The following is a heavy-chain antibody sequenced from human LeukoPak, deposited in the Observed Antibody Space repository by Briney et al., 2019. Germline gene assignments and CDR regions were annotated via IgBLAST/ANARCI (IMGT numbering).Heavy chain of an antibody. Sequence: GGSLRLSCAASGFTFSSYSMNWVRQAPGKGLEWVSYISSSSSTIYYADSVKGRFTISGDNSKNTLYLQMNSLRAEDTAVYYCAKTRGYYDSIFSDNWFDPLGPGNPGHRLL. D-gene: IGHD3-22*01. CDR2: ISSSSSTI. CDR3: AKTRGYYDSIFSDNWFDP. CDR1: GFTFSSYS. J-gene: IGHJ5*02. V-gene: IGHV3-48*01.